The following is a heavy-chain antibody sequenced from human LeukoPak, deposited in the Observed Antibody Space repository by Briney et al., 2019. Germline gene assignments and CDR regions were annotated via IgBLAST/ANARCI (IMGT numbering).Heavy chain of an antibody. D-gene: IGHD3-16*01. CDR2: INWNGGST. Sequence: GGSLRLSCAASGFSFDDYGMSWVRQVPGKGLEWVSAINWNGGSTGDADSVRGRFTISRDNAKNSLYLQMNSLRAEDTALYYCARGGANDAFDIWGQGTMVTVSS. CDR3: ARGGANDAFDI. J-gene: IGHJ3*02. CDR1: GFSFDDYG. V-gene: IGHV3-20*04.